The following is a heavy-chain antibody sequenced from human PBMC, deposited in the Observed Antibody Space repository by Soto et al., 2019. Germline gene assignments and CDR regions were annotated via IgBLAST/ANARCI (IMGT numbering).Heavy chain of an antibody. Sequence: PGGSLRLSCVASGFTFSSFAMGWVRQAPGKGLEWVSVIFGGGDYAYYADSVKGRFTISRDNSKNTLYLQMNSLRAEDAAVYYCAKDGNSGYDYPDYFDYWGQGTLVTVSS. J-gene: IGHJ4*02. CDR1: GFTFSSFA. CDR3: AKDGNSGYDYPDYFDY. D-gene: IGHD5-12*01. V-gene: IGHV3-23*01. CDR2: IFGGGDYA.